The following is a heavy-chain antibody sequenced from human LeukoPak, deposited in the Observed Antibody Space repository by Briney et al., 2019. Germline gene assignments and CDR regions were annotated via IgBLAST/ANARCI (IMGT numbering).Heavy chain of an antibody. CDR3: ARGQDSSGF. D-gene: IGHD3-22*01. Sequence: GGSLRLSCVASGFTFSSYWMSWVRQAPGKGLEWVANIKEEGSGKYYVDSVKGRFTISRDNAKNSLYLQMNSLRAEDTAVYYCARGQDSSGFWGQGTLVTVSS. J-gene: IGHJ4*02. CDR2: IKEEGSGK. CDR1: GFTFSSYW. V-gene: IGHV3-7*02.